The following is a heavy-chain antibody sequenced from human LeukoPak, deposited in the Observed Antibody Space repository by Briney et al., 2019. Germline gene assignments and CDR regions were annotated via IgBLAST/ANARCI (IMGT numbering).Heavy chain of an antibody. CDR1: GFTFNRNA. V-gene: IGHV3-23*01. CDR3: VRRGDASSGWGDHDF. J-gene: IGHJ4*02. CDR2: IGGSGDKT. Sequence: GGSLRLSCAASGFTFNRNAIRWVRQAPGKGLEWVSTIGGSGDKTFYADSVKGRFTISRDNSENMVHLQMNSLTGEDTALYYCVRRGDASSGWGDHDFWGQGALITVSS. D-gene: IGHD6-19*01.